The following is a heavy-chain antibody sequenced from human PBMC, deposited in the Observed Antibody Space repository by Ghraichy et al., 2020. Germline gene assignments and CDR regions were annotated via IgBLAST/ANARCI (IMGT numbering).Heavy chain of an antibody. J-gene: IGHJ5*02. CDR1: GGSFSGYY. Sequence: SETLSLTCAVYGGSFSGYYWSWIRQPPGKGLEWIGEINHSGSTNYNPSLKSRVTISVDTSKNQFSLKLSSVTAADTAVYYCASTNIVVVPAAWDWFDPWGQGTLVTVSS. D-gene: IGHD2-2*01. V-gene: IGHV4-34*01. CDR2: INHSGST. CDR3: ASTNIVVVPAAWDWFDP.